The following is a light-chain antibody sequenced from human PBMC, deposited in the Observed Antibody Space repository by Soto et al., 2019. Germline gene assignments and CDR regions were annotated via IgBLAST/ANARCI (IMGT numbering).Light chain of an antibody. Sequence: DIQMTQSPSTLSASVGDRVTITCRASQSIRSWLAWYQQKPGKAPKLLIYKASSLESGVPSRFSGSGSGTEFTLTISSLQPDDFVTYYCQQYSSYPYTFGEGTKLEIK. CDR2: KAS. J-gene: IGKJ2*01. CDR1: QSIRSW. CDR3: QQYSSYPYT. V-gene: IGKV1-5*03.